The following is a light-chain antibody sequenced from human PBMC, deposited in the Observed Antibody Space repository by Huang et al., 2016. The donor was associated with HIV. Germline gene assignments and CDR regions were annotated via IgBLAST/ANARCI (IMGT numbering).Light chain of an antibody. CDR1: QSVSSN. J-gene: IGKJ2*01. Sequence: ETVLTQSPVTLSVSPGARATLSCRASQSVSSNLAWYQQRHGQAPRLLIYDTSTRATVIPARFSGSGSGTEFTLTISGLQSEDFAVYYCQQYSDGYTFGQGTKVDVK. V-gene: IGKV3-15*01. CDR3: QQYSDGYT. CDR2: DTS.